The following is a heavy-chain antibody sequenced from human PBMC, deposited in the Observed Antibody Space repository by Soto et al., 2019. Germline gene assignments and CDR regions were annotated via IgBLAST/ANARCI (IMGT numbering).Heavy chain of an antibody. V-gene: IGHV1-69*13. CDR3: ARSSKGYCSGGSCYSHLWFDP. Sequence: GASVKVSCKASGGTFSSYAISWVRQAPGQGLEWMGGIIPIFGTANYAQKFQGRVTITADESTSTAYMELSSLRSEDTAVYYCARSSKGYCSGGSCYSHLWFDPWGQGTLVTVSS. CDR2: IIPIFGTA. CDR1: GGTFSSYA. J-gene: IGHJ5*02. D-gene: IGHD2-15*01.